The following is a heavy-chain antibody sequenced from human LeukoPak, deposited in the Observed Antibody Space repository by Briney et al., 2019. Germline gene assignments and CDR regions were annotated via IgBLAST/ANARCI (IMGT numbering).Heavy chain of an antibody. V-gene: IGHV1-69*13. Sequence: SVKVSCKASGGTFSSYAISWVRQAPGQGLEWMGGIIPIFGTANYAKKFQARVTITADESTSTAYMELSSLRSEDTAVYYCASSHYYGSGSLGYWGQGTLVTVSS. CDR1: GGTFSSYA. D-gene: IGHD3-10*01. J-gene: IGHJ4*02. CDR2: IIPIFGTA. CDR3: ASSHYYGSGSLGY.